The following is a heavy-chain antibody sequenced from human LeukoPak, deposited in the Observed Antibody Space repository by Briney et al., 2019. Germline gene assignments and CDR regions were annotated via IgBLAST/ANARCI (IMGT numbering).Heavy chain of an antibody. D-gene: IGHD5-18*01. J-gene: IGHJ4*02. V-gene: IGHV3-7*01. CDR2: IKQNGSKK. Sequence: PGGSLRLSCAASGFAWSSSWITCVCQAPGKGLEWVADIKQNGSKKSHADSVKGRFTISRDNAKNSLYLQMNSPRAEDTAVYYCARESAMVWAIDYWGQGTLVTISS. CDR1: GFAWSSSW. CDR3: ARESAMVWAIDY.